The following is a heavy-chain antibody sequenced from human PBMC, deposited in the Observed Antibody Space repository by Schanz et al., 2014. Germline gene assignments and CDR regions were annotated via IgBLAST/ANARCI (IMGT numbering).Heavy chain of an antibody. J-gene: IGHJ3*02. Sequence: QVRLVESGGGVVQPGRSLRLSCAASGFTLSSYGMHWVRQAPGKGLEWVAFINSDGTKRFYADSVKSRFTISRDNSRNTLYLQMNSLRAEDTAVYYCAKGRFGELSAFDIWRQGTMVSVSS. CDR3: AKGRFGELSAFDI. D-gene: IGHD3-10*01. CDR2: INSDGTKR. CDR1: GFTLSSYG. V-gene: IGHV3-30*18.